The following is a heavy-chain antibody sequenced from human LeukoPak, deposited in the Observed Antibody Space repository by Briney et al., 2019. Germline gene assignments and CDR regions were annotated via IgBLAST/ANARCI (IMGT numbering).Heavy chain of an antibody. J-gene: IGHJ4*02. CDR1: GFTFGDYG. D-gene: IGHD3-10*01. Sequence: PGGSLRLSCADSGFTFGDYGMSWVRQAPGKGLEWVSGINWNGSSKGYADSVKGRFTISRDNAKNSLYLQMNSLRAEDTALYYCTRWVSMVRGVVPFDYWGQGTLVTVSS. CDR2: INWNGSSK. V-gene: IGHV3-20*04. CDR3: TRWVSMVRGVVPFDY.